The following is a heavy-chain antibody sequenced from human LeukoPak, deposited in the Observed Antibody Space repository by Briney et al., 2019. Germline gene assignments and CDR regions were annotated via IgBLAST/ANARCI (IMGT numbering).Heavy chain of an antibody. D-gene: IGHD2-15*01. CDR2: ISYDGSNK. CDR1: GFTFSSYG. J-gene: IGHJ5*02. Sequence: SGGSLRLSCAASGFTFSSYGMHWVRQAPGKGLEWVAVISYDGSNKYYVDSVKGRFTISRDNSKNTLYLQMNSLRTEDTAVYYCAKAGGRAQTPFDPWGQGTLVTVSS. CDR3: AKAGGRAQTPFDP. V-gene: IGHV3-30*18.